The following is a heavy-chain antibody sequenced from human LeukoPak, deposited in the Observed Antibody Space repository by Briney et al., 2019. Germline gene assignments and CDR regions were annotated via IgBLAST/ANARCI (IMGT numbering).Heavy chain of an antibody. J-gene: IGHJ4*02. CDR1: GGSISSSSYY. CDR3: ARGTIAVADRFDY. CDR2: IYTSGST. Sequence: SETLSLTCTVSGGSISSSSYYWSWIRQPAGKGLEWIGRIYTSGSTNYNPSLKSRVTMSVDTSKNQFSLKLSSVTAADTAVYYCARGTIAVADRFDYWGRGTLVTVSS. D-gene: IGHD6-19*01. V-gene: IGHV4-61*02.